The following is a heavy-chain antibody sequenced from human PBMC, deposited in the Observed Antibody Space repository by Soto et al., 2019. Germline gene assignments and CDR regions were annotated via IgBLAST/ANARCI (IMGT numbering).Heavy chain of an antibody. CDR1: GGSFSGYY. V-gene: IGHV4-59*01. J-gene: IGHJ5*02. Sequence: SETLSLTCAVYGGSFSGYYWTWIRQPPGTGLEWIGYIYYSGSTNYNPSLKSRITISVDTSKNQFSLKLSSVTAADTAVYYCARAGTTMVRGVISGWFDPWGQGTLVTVSS. D-gene: IGHD3-10*01. CDR2: IYYSGST. CDR3: ARAGTTMVRGVISGWFDP.